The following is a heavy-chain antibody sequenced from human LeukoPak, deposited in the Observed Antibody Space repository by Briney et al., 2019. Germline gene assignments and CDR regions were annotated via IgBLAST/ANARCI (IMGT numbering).Heavy chain of an antibody. Sequence: GSVKVSCKASGYTFTSYDINWVRQATGQGLEWMGWMNPNSGNTGYAQKFQGRVTMTRNTSISTAYMELSSLRSEDTAVYYCARFVSVTPVLSNYNYYGMDAWGQGTTVTASS. CDR1: GYTFTSYD. J-gene: IGHJ6*02. D-gene: IGHD4-17*01. V-gene: IGHV1-8*01. CDR2: MNPNSGNT. CDR3: ARFVSVTPVLSNYNYYGMDA.